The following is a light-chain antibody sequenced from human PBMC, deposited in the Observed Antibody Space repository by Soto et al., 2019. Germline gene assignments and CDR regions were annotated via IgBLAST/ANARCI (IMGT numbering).Light chain of an antibody. Sequence: QSALTQPRSVSGSPGQSVTISCTGTSSDVGGYNYVTWYQQHPGKAPKLILYDVIKRPSGVPDRFSGSKSGNTASLIISGLQAEDEADYYCCSYAGIHIFVFGTGTKLTVL. CDR2: DVI. CDR1: SSDVGGYNY. V-gene: IGLV2-11*01. CDR3: CSYAGIHIFV. J-gene: IGLJ1*01.